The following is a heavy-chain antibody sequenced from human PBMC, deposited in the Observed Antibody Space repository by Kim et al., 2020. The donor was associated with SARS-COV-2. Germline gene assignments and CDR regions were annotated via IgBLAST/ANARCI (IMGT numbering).Heavy chain of an antibody. CDR1: GGSISSYY. J-gene: IGHJ5*02. CDR2: IYYSGST. V-gene: IGHV4-59*01. D-gene: IGHD3-3*01. CDR3: ARGFEGGRFLEWPPFDP. Sequence: SETLSLTCTVSGGSISSYYWSWIRQPPGKGLEWIGYIYYSGSTNYNASLKSRVTISVDTSKNQFSLKLSSVTAADTAVYYCARGFEGGRFLEWPPFDPWGQGTLVTVSS.